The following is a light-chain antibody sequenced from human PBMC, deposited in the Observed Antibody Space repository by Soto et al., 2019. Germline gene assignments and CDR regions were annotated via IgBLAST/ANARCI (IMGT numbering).Light chain of an antibody. Sequence: QSVLTQPRSVSGSPGQSVTISCTGNSSYVGGYNYVSWYQQHPGTAPKLIIFGVSKRPSGVPDRFSGSKSGNTASLSISGLQAEDEADYYCSSYAGTYSYVLGTGTKVTVL. CDR1: SSYVGGYNY. CDR3: SSYAGTYSYV. V-gene: IGLV2-11*01. J-gene: IGLJ1*01. CDR2: GVS.